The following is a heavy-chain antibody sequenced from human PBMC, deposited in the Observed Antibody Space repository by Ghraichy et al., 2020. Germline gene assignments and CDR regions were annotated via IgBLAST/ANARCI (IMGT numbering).Heavy chain of an antibody. CDR2: INHSGST. CDR3: ARVDTPGTKRKKYGDEDY. V-gene: IGHV4-34*01. CDR1: GGSFSGYY. J-gene: IGHJ4*02. Sequence: SETLSLTCAVYGGSFSGYYWSWIRQPPGKGLEWIGEINHSGSTNYNPSLKSRVTISVDTSKNQFSLKLSSVTAADTAVYYCARVDTPGTKRKKYGDEDYWGQGTLVTVSS. D-gene: IGHD3-10*01.